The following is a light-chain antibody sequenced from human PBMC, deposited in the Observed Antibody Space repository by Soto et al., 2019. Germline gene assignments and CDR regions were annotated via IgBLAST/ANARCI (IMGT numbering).Light chain of an antibody. CDR3: SSYTSSSTPYV. J-gene: IGLJ1*01. CDR2: DVT. Sequence: QSALTQPASVSGSPGQSITISCTGTSSDVGGYNYVSWYQQRPVKAPKLMIYDVTNRPSGVSDRFSGSKSGNTASLTISGLQAEDEADYYCSSYTSSSTPYVFGTGTKLTVL. CDR1: SSDVGGYNY. V-gene: IGLV2-14*01.